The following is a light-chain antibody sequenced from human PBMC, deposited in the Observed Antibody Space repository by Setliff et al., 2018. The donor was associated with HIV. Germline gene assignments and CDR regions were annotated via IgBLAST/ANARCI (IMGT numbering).Light chain of an antibody. CDR2: STN. J-gene: IGLJ3*02. CDR1: SGSVSTSNY. V-gene: IGLV8-61*01. Sequence: QTVVTQEASFSVSPGGEVTLTCGLSSGSVSTSNYPGWYQQTPGQAPRTLIYSTNIRSSGVPDRFFGFILGNKAALTITGAQAADESDFYCVLYMGSGIWVFGGGTKVTVL. CDR3: VLYMGSGIWV.